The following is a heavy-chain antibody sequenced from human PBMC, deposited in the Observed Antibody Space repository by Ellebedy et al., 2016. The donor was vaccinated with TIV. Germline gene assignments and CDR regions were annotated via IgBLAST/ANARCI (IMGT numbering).Heavy chain of an antibody. CDR2: INQDGSNK. Sequence: GESLKISCAASGFTFSDHWMSWVRQAPGSGLEWVAYINQDGSNKYYVDSVKGRFTIYSDNAKNSLYLRMNSLRAEDTAVYYCARVDGILNGAGLGGRGDSWGQGTPVTVSS. J-gene: IGHJ4*02. CDR1: GFTFSDHW. V-gene: IGHV3-7*03. CDR3: ARVDGILNGAGLGGRGDS. D-gene: IGHD2-15*01.